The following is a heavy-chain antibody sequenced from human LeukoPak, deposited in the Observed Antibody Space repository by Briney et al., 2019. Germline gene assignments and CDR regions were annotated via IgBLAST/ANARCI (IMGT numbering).Heavy chain of an antibody. CDR3: ARQKDYDFWSGYHRLDYFVY. Sequence: SETLSLTCTVSGASISSSSYYWGCLRQPPGKGLEWIGSIYYSGSTFYNPSLKSRVTISVDTSKNQFSLKLSSVTAADTAVYYCARQKDYDFWSGYHRLDYFVYWGQGTLVTVSS. CDR1: GASISSSSYY. CDR2: IYYSGST. V-gene: IGHV4-39*01. J-gene: IGHJ4*02. D-gene: IGHD3-3*01.